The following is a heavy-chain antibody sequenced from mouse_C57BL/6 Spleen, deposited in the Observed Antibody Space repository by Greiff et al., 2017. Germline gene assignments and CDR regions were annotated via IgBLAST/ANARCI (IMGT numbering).Heavy chain of an antibody. V-gene: IGHV5-12*01. CDR3: ARWLLRGWYFDV. J-gene: IGHJ1*03. Sequence: EVMLVESGGGLVQPGGSLKLSCAASGFTFSDYYMYWVRQTPEKRLEWVAYISNGGGSNYYPDTVKGRFTISRDNAKNTLYLQMSRLKSEDTAMYYCARWLLRGWYFDVWGTGTTVTVSS. CDR2: ISNGGGSN. D-gene: IGHD2-3*01. CDR1: GFTFSDYY.